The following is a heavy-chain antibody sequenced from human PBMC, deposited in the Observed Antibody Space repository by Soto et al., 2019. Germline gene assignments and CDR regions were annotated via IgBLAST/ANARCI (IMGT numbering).Heavy chain of an antibody. Sequence: WGYLRVSCASSVFTVSINYMSWVRQAPGKGLEWVSVIYSGGSTYYADSVKGRFTISRDNSKNTLYLQMNSLRAEDTALYYCARKQSSGWFYDAFDIWGQGTMVTVSS. V-gene: IGHV3-53*01. D-gene: IGHD6-19*01. CDR1: VFTVSINY. J-gene: IGHJ3*02. CDR2: IYSGGST. CDR3: ARKQSSGWFYDAFDI.